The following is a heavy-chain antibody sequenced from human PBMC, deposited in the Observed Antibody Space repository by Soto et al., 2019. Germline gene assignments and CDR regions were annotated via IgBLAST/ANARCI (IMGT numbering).Heavy chain of an antibody. V-gene: IGHV1-69*15. Sequence: QVQLVQSGAEVKKPGSSVKVSCKASGGTFSNYAITWVRQAPGQGLEWVGRIIPIFGTTNVAQKFQGRDTITADESTTTANMELSGLRSDDTAVYYCAKDGGADGYFGNWLDPWGQGTLVTVSS. J-gene: IGHJ5*02. D-gene: IGHD5-12*01. CDR2: IIPIFGTT. CDR1: GGTFSNYA. CDR3: AKDGGADGYFGNWLDP.